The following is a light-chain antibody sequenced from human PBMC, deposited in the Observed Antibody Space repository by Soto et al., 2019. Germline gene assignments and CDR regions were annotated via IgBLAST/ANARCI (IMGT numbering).Light chain of an antibody. CDR1: SSDVGGYNY. J-gene: IGLJ1*01. CDR3: TSYTSSSTLHV. Sequence: QSVLAQPASVSGSPGQSITISCTGTSSDVGGYNYVSWYQQRPGKAPKLMIYEVSNRPSGVSHRFSGSKSGNTASLTISGLQAEDEADYYCTSYTSSSTLHVFGTGTKVTVL. CDR2: EVS. V-gene: IGLV2-14*01.